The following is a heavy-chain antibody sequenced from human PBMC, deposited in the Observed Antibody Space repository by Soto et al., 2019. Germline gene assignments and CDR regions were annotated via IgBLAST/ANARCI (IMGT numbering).Heavy chain of an antibody. CDR3: ANAITGDCSGGRCSYYYYGMDV. J-gene: IGHJ6*02. V-gene: IGHV3-30*18. D-gene: IGHD2-15*01. Sequence: QVQLVESGGGVVQPGRSLRLSCAASGFTFSSYGMHWVRQAPGKGLEWVAGISYDGSNKYYADSVKGRFTISRENSKNTLYLQRDSLRDEDTAVYYSANAITGDCSGGRCSYYYYGMDVWGQGTTVAVSS. CDR1: GFTFSSYG. CDR2: ISYDGSNK.